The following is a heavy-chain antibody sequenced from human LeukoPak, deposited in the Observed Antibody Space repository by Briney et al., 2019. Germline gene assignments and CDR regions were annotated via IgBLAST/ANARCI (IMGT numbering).Heavy chain of an antibody. D-gene: IGHD1-26*01. J-gene: IGHJ4*02. Sequence: ASVKVSCKASGYTFTNYGISWVRQAPGQGLEWMGWMNPNSGNTGYAQKFQGRVTITRNTSISTAYMELSSLRSEDTTVYYCARVDGSADYWGQGTLVTVSS. V-gene: IGHV1-8*03. CDR2: MNPNSGNT. CDR1: GYTFTNYG. CDR3: ARVDGSADY.